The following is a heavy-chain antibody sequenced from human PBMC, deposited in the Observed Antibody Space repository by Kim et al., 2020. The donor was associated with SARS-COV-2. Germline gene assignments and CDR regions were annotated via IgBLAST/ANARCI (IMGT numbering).Heavy chain of an antibody. CDR3: ARPYSGSYYAAFDY. J-gene: IGHJ4*02. V-gene: IGHV3-30*04. CDR2: ISYDGINK. D-gene: IGHD1-26*01. Sequence: GGSLRLSCAASGFTFSSYAMYWVRQAPGKGLEWVAVISYDGINKYYADSVKGRFTISRDTSKNTLYLQMNSLRAEDTAVYYCARPYSGSYYAAFDYWGQG. CDR1: GFTFSSYA.